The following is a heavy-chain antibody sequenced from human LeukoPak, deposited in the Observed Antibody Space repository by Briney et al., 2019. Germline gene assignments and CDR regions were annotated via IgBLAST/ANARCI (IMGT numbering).Heavy chain of an antibody. D-gene: IGHD2/OR15-2a*01. CDR2: IKSRADGETT. V-gene: IGHV3-15*01. J-gene: IGHJ3*02. Sequence: PGGSLRLSCAASEFYLLNAWMSWVRQAPGKGLEWVGRIKSRADGETTDYATPVNGRFTISRDDSKNMVYLKMNSLTAEDTAVYYCITVYDGTQDALDIWGQGTTVSVSS. CDR1: EFYLLNAW. CDR3: ITVYDGTQDALDI.